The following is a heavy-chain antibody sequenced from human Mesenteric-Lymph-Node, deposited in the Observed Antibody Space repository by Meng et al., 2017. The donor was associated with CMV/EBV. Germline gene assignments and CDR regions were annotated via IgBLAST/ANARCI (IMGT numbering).Heavy chain of an antibody. CDR2: IHLSGST. D-gene: IGHD5-24*01. CDR1: AGSFSGYY. Sequence: SGTLSLTCAVNAGSFSGYYWSWIRQPPGKGLEWIGEIHLSGSTNYNPSLKSRVTISVDTSKNQFSLKLSSVTAADTAVYYCCAMGFDNWGQGTLVTVSS. CDR3: CAMGFDN. V-gene: IGHV4-34*01. J-gene: IGHJ4*02.